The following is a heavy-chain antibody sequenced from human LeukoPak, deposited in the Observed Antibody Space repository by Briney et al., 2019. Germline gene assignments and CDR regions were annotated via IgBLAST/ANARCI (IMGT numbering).Heavy chain of an antibody. Sequence: KPGGSLRLSCAASGFTFSDYYMSWIRQAPGKGLEWVSYISSSGSTIYYADSVKGRFTISRDNSKNTLYLQMNSLRAEDTAVYYCAKDIEMATIAVGYYFDYWGQGTLVTVSS. J-gene: IGHJ4*02. CDR2: ISSSGSTI. V-gene: IGHV3-11*01. D-gene: IGHD5-24*01. CDR1: GFTFSDYY. CDR3: AKDIEMATIAVGYYFDY.